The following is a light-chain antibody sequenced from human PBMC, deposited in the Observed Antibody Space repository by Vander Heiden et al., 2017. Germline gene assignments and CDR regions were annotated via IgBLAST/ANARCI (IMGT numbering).Light chain of an antibody. Sequence: PFPRSASVGDRVTITCRAIQSTRNHLNWYQQKPGKAPKLLIFAAFTLQRGVPSRFSGSGSETNFTLTISSLQPEDFASYYCQQSYLLPLTFGGGTDVEIK. V-gene: IGKV1-39*01. J-gene: IGKJ4*01. CDR2: AAF. CDR3: QQSYLLPLT. CDR1: QSTRNH.